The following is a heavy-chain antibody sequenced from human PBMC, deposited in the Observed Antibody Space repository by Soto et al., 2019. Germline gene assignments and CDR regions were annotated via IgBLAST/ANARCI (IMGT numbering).Heavy chain of an antibody. CDR3: AKDHIVVVPAAMAGSYYYMDV. Sequence: GGSLRLSCAASGFTFSSYAMSWVRQAPGKGLEWVSAISGSGGSTYYADSVKGRFTISRDNSKNTLYLQMNSLRAEDTAVYYCAKDHIVVVPAAMAGSYYYMDVWGKGTTVTVSS. CDR1: GFTFSSYA. CDR2: ISGSGGST. V-gene: IGHV3-23*01. D-gene: IGHD2-2*01. J-gene: IGHJ6*03.